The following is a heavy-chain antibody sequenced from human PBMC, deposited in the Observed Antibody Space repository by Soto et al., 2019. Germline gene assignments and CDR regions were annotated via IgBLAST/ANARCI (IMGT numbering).Heavy chain of an antibody. Sequence: SETLSLTCTVSGGSISSGGSYWGWIRQPPGKGLEWIGYIYYSGNTYFNPSLKSRVTLSVDTSKNQFSLNLSSVTAADSAGYYWGRYCSTTKCAFDDWGQGTLVTV. V-gene: IGHV4-30-4*01. D-gene: IGHD2-2*01. CDR3: GRYCSTTKCAFDD. J-gene: IGHJ4*02. CDR2: IYYSGNT. CDR1: GGSISSGGSY.